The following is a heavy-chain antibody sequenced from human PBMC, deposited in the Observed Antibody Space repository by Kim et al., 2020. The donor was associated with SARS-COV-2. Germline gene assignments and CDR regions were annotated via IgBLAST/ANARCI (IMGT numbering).Heavy chain of an antibody. V-gene: IGHV4-4*07. Sequence: NYSPSLKRRVAISEDTSKKQFSLTMTSVTPADTAVYYCMRGLHSGWSDFDYWGQGILVTVSS. D-gene: IGHD6-19*01. J-gene: IGHJ4*02. CDR3: MRGLHSGWSDFDY.